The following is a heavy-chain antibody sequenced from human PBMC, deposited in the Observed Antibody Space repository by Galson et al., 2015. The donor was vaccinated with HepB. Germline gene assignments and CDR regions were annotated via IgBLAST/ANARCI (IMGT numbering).Heavy chain of an antibody. CDR3: ARVGLYCSSTSCLTNWFDP. D-gene: IGHD2-2*01. Sequence: SVKVSCKASGYTFTSYDINWVRQATGQGLEWMGWMNPNSGNTGYAQKFQGRVTMTRNTSISTAYMELSSLRSEDTAVYYCARVGLYCSSTSCLTNWFDPWGQGTLVTVSS. J-gene: IGHJ5*02. CDR2: MNPNSGNT. V-gene: IGHV1-8*01. CDR1: GYTFTSYD.